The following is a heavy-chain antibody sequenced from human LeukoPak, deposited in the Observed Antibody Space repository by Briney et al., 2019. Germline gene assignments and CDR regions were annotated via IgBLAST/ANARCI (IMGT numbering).Heavy chain of an antibody. Sequence: ASVKVSCKASGDTFSSYAINWVRQAPGQGLEWMGRIIPILDIANYVQNFQGRVTITADTSASTVYMELSSLRSEDMAVYYCARLGSSGPEWGQGTLVTVSS. CDR1: GDTFSSYA. V-gene: IGHV1-69*04. CDR3: ARLGSSGPE. J-gene: IGHJ4*02. D-gene: IGHD6-19*01. CDR2: IIPILDIA.